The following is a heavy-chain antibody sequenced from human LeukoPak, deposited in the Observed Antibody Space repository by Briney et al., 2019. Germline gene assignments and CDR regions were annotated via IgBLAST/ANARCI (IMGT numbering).Heavy chain of an antibody. CDR2: IYHSGST. J-gene: IGHJ4*02. D-gene: IGHD5-18*01. Sequence: PSQTLSLTCAVSGGSISSGGYSWSWIRQPPGTGLEWIGYIYHSGSTYYNPSLKSRVTISVDRSKNQFSLKLSSVTAADTAVYYCARAWGYSYGHDYWGQGTLVTVSS. V-gene: IGHV4-30-2*01. CDR3: ARAWGYSYGHDY. CDR1: GGSISSGGYS.